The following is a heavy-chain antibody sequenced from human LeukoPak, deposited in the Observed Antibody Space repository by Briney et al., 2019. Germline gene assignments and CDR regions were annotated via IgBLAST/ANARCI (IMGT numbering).Heavy chain of an antibody. Sequence: SETLSLTCTVSGGSISSSSYYWGWIRQPPGKGLEWIGSIYYSGSTYYNPSLKSRVTISLDTSKNQFSLKLSSVTAADTAVYYCARGHGYSYGRTFDYWGQGTLVTVSS. V-gene: IGHV4-39*07. CDR2: IYYSGST. CDR3: ARGHGYSYGRTFDY. J-gene: IGHJ4*02. D-gene: IGHD5-18*01. CDR1: GGSISSSSYY.